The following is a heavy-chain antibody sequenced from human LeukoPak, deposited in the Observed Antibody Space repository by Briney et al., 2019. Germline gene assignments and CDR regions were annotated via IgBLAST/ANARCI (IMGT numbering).Heavy chain of an antibody. Sequence: PSETLSLTCTVSGGSISSGDYYWSWIRQHPGKGLEWIGSISYSGSTYYKPSLKSRVTISVDTSQNQFSLRLSSVTAADTAVYHCVRSFDSYNAFHIWGQGTMVTVSS. CDR3: VRSFDSYNAFHI. CDR2: ISYSGST. J-gene: IGHJ3*02. D-gene: IGHD3-22*01. CDR1: GGSISSGDYY. V-gene: IGHV4-31*03.